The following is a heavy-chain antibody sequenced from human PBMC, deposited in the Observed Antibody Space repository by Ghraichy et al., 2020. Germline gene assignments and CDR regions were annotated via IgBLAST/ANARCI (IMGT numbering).Heavy chain of an antibody. CDR1: GGSFSGYY. Sequence: SETLSLTCAVYGGSFSGYYWSWIRQPPGKGLEWIGEINHSGSTNYNPSLKSRVTISVDTSKNQFSLKLSSVTAADTAVYYCARVIGRRGYTGYYYYYGMDVWGQGTTVTVSS. CDR2: INHSGST. CDR3: ARVIGRRGYTGYYYYYGMDV. J-gene: IGHJ6*02. V-gene: IGHV4-34*01. D-gene: IGHD2-2*02.